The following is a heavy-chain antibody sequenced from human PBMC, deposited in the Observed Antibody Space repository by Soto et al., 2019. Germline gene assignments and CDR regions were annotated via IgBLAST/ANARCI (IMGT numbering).Heavy chain of an antibody. J-gene: IGHJ4*02. V-gene: IGHV3-64*01. CDR1: GFPFSSYA. D-gene: IGHD6-19*01. CDR2: ISSNGGST. CDR3: ARHAVHSSGFTDY. Sequence: GGSLRLSCAASGFPFSSYAMHWVRQAPGRGLEYVSAISSNGGSTYYANSVKGRFTISRDNSKNTLYLQMGSLRAEDMAVYYCARHAVHSSGFTDYWGQGTLVTVSS.